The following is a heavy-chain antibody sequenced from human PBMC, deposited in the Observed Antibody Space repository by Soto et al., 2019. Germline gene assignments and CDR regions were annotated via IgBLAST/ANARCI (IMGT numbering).Heavy chain of an antibody. J-gene: IGHJ6*03. Sequence: SETLSLTCTVSGGSISSSSYYWGWIRQPPGKGLEWIGSIYYSGSTYYNPSLKSRVTISVDTSKNQFSLKLSSVTAADTAVYYCARSGSGGSVLVYMDVWGKGTTVIVSS. CDR2: IYYSGST. V-gene: IGHV4-39*01. CDR1: GGSISSSSYY. D-gene: IGHD6-19*01. CDR3: ARSGSGGSVLVYMDV.